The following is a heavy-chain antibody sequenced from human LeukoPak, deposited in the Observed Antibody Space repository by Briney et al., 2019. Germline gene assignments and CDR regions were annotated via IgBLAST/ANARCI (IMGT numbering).Heavy chain of an antibody. Sequence: GGSLRLSCAASGFIVTNAWMNWVRQAPGKGLERVGRIQSKTDGGKTDYAAPVKGRFTISRDDSKNTLYLQMNSLKTEDTAIYYCTTGIRGDWGQGTLVTVSS. V-gene: IGHV3-15*07. J-gene: IGHJ4*02. CDR1: GFIVTNAW. D-gene: IGHD3-3*02. CDR3: TTGIRGD. CDR2: IQSKTDGGKT.